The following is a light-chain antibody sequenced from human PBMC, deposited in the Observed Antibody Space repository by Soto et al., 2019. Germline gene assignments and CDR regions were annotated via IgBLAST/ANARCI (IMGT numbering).Light chain of an antibody. V-gene: IGKV3-20*01. CDR2: VAS. CDR3: LHYGSSPWS. J-gene: IGKJ1*01. CDR1: QSFGGRY. Sequence: EIVLTQSPGTLSLSPGERATLSCRASQSFGGRYLAWFQQKPGQSPRLLIYVASTRATGVPDRFSGSGSATDFSLTINRLEPEDSAVYYCLHYGSSPWSVGQGTKVEIK.